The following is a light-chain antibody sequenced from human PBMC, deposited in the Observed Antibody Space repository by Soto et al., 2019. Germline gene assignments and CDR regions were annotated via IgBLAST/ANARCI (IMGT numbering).Light chain of an antibody. J-gene: IGLJ3*02. CDR3: QTWGWGV. CDR2: LNSDGSH. CDR1: SGHSSYA. Sequence: QSVLTQSPSASASLGASVNLTCTLSSGHSSYAIAWHQQQPQKGPRYLMKLNSDGSHSKGDGIPDRFSGSSSGAERYLTISSLQSEDGADYYCQTWGWGVFGGGTKVTVL. V-gene: IGLV4-69*01.